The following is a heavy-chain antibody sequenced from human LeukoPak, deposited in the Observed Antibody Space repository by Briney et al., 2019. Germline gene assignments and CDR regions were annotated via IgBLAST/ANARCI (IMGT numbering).Heavy chain of an antibody. CDR3: ATGSYSGSYYGSISAFDI. V-gene: IGHV1-18*01. Sequence: ASVKVSCKASGYTFSNYGISWVRQAPGQGLEWMGWISAYNGNTNYAQKFQGRVTMTTDTSTSTAYMELRSLRSDDTAVYYCATGSYSGSYYGSISAFDIWGQGTMVTVSS. D-gene: IGHD1-26*01. J-gene: IGHJ3*02. CDR1: GYTFSNYG. CDR2: ISAYNGNT.